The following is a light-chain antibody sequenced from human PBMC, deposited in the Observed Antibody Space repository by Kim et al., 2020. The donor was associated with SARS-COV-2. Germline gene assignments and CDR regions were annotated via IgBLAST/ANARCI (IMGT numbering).Light chain of an antibody. V-gene: IGKV1-39*01. Sequence: ASVGDRVTLTCRASESISSFLNWYQQKPGKAPTLLISDAFNLQSGVPSRFSGSGSGTDFTLTISSLQPEDFATYYCQQSYSIPLTFGQGTKVEIK. J-gene: IGKJ1*01. CDR2: DAF. CDR1: ESISSF. CDR3: QQSYSIPLT.